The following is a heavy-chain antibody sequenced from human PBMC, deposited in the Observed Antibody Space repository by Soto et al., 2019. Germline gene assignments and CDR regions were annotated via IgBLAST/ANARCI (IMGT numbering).Heavy chain of an antibody. V-gene: IGHV3-15*07. CDR3: ATGGYYFDD. J-gene: IGHJ4*02. D-gene: IGHD3-10*01. CDR1: GFTFSNAW. CDR2: IKSKPNGGTT. Sequence: PGGSLRLSCAGSGFTFSNAWMNWVRQAPGKGLEWVGRIKSKPNGGTTDYAAPVKGRFTISRDDSKNTVYLQVNSLRTEDTAVDYCATGGYYFDDWGQGTLVPVSS.